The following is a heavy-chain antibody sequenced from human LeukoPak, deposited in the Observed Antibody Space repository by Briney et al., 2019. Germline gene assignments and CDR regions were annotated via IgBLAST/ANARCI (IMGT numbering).Heavy chain of an antibody. CDR1: GFTFSSYA. V-gene: IGHV3-23*01. Sequence: GGSLRLSCAASGFTFSSYAMSWVRQAPGKGLEWVSAISGSGGSTYYADSVKGRFTISRDNSKNTLYLQMNSLRAEDTAVYYCAKRPDYGGNSGWFDPWGQGTLVTVSS. CDR2: ISGSGGST. J-gene: IGHJ5*02. D-gene: IGHD4-23*01. CDR3: AKRPDYGGNSGWFDP.